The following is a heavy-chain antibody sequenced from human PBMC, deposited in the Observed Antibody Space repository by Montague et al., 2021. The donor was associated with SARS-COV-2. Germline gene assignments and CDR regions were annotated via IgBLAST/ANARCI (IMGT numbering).Heavy chain of an antibody. CDR2: IYYSGST. CDR1: GGSVSSRSYY. D-gene: IGHD4-23*01. J-gene: IGHJ4*02. V-gene: IGHV4-39*01. Sequence: SETLSLICTVSGGSVSSRSYYWGWIRQPPGKGLEWIGSIYYSGSTHYNPSLKSRVTISVDTSKNQFSLKLSSVTAADTAVYYCARRGYYGGPRFDYWGQGTLVSVSS. CDR3: ARRGYYGGPRFDY.